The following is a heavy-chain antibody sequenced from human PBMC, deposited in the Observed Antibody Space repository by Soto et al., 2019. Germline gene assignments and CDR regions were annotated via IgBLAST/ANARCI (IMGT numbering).Heavy chain of an antibody. CDR1: GFTFRSYW. CDR3: ARSYNYYMDV. J-gene: IGHJ6*03. D-gene: IGHD3-16*01. V-gene: IGHV3-7*01. Sequence: PGGSLRLSCAASGFTFRSYWMSWVRQAPGKGLEWVAYINEDGSVDSVKGRFTVSRDNAKNSLYLQMTSLSAEDTAVYYCARSYNYYMDVWGKGTTVTVSS. CDR2: INEDGS.